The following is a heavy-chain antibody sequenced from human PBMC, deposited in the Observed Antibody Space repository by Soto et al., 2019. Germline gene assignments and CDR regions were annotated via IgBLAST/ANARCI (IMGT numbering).Heavy chain of an antibody. CDR3: AREAYFDWFRHNWFDP. D-gene: IGHD3-9*01. J-gene: IGHJ5*02. V-gene: IGHV4-59*01. Sequence: PSETLSLTCTVSGGSISSYYWSWIRQPPGKGLEWIGYIYYSGSTNYNPSLKSRVTISVDTSKNQFSLKLSSVTAADTAVYYCAREAYFDWFRHNWFDPWGQGTLVTVSS. CDR1: GGSISSYY. CDR2: IYYSGST.